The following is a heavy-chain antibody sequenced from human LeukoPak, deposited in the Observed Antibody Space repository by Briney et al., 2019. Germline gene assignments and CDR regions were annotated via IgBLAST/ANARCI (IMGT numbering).Heavy chain of an antibody. CDR1: GFNFDNYA. Sequence: PGGSLRLSCIASGFNFDNYAMHGVRRTPGKRREGGSTLVGSGYVAYYRDSLKGRFTISRDSAKNSLYLQMNSLRAQDTAWYYGAKDLPGYSSGWEPGYFDYWGQGTLVTVSS. CDR2: LVGSGYVA. D-gene: IGHD6-19*01. CDR3: AKDLPGYSSGWEPGYFDY. J-gene: IGHJ4*02. V-gene: IGHV3-23*01.